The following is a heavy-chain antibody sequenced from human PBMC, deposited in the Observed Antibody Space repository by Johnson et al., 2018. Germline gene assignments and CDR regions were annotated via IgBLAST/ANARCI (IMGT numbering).Heavy chain of an antibody. CDR2: ISWNSGSI. D-gene: IGHD3-22*01. V-gene: IGHV3-9*01. CDR1: GFTFDDYA. CDR3: EKGRSGYYSDAFDI. Sequence: VQLVESGGGLVQPGRSLRLSCVASGFTFDDYAMHSVRQAPGKGLEWVSGISWNSGSIGYADSVKGRFTISRDNAKNSLYLQMNSLRAEDTAFYYCEKGRSGYYSDAFDIWGQGTMVTVSS. J-gene: IGHJ3*02.